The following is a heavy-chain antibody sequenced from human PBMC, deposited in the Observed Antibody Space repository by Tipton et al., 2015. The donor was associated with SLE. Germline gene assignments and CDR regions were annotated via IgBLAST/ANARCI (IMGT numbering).Heavy chain of an antibody. CDR3: ARGDSSGQFDY. V-gene: IGHV4-30-4*01. CDR1: GGSISSGDYY. J-gene: IGHJ4*02. Sequence: TLSLTCTVSGGSISSGDYYWSWIRQPPRKGLEWIGYIYYSGSTYYNPSLKSRVTISVDTSKNQFSLKLSSVTAADTAVYYCARGDSSGQFDYWGQGTLVTVSS. CDR2: IYYSGST. D-gene: IGHD3-22*01.